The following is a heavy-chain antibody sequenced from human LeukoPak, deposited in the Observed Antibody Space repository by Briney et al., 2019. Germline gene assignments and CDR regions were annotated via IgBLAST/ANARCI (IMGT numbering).Heavy chain of an antibody. CDR3: AKDGYDFWSGHYYYYYMDV. CDR2: ISGSGGST. Sequence: GGSLRLSCAASGFTFSSYAMSWVCQAPGKGLEWVSAISGSGGSTYYADSVKGRFTISRDNSKNTLYLQMNSLRAEDTAVYYCAKDGYDFWSGHYYYYYMDVWGKGTTVTVSS. CDR1: GFTFSSYA. D-gene: IGHD3-3*01. J-gene: IGHJ6*03. V-gene: IGHV3-23*01.